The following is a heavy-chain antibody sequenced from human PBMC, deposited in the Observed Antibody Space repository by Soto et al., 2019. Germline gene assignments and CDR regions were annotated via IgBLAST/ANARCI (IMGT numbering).Heavy chain of an antibody. CDR1: GGSFSGYY. CDR3: ARGSHFDFSSGYADSFDV. V-gene: IGHV4-34*01. D-gene: IGHD3-3*01. CDR2: VKHSGNI. Sequence: PSETLSLTCAVYGGSFSGYYWGWFRQPPGKGLEWIGEVKHSGNINYNPSLKTRLTVSVDTSKNQFSLKPSSMTAPDTAMYYCARGSHFDFSSGYADSFDVWGQGTMVTVSS. J-gene: IGHJ3*01.